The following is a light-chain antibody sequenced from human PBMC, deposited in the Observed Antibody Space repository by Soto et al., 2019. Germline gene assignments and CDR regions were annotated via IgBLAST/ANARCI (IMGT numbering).Light chain of an antibody. J-gene: IGKJ5*01. CDR3: QQRSNWPIT. CDR2: DAS. Sequence: TQYPSSFSASTGDRVTITCRASQGISSYLAWYQQKPGQAPRLLIYDASNRATGIPARFSGSGSGTDFTLTISSLEPEDFALYYCQQRSNWPITFGQGTRPAIK. CDR1: QGISSY. V-gene: IGKV3-11*01.